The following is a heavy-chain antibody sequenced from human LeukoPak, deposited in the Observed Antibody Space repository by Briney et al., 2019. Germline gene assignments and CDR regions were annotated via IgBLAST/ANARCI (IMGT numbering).Heavy chain of an antibody. Sequence: GGSLRLSCAASGFTFSSYGMHWVHQAPGKGLEWVAFIRYDGSNKYYADSVKGRFTISRDNSKNTLYLQMNSLRAEDTAVYYCAKPEDIVVVPADYWGQGTLVTVSS. D-gene: IGHD2-2*01. CDR3: AKPEDIVVVPADY. V-gene: IGHV3-30*02. J-gene: IGHJ4*02. CDR2: IRYDGSNK. CDR1: GFTFSSYG.